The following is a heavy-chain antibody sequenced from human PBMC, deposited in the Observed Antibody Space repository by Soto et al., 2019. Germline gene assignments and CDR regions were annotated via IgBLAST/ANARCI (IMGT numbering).Heavy chain of an antibody. J-gene: IGHJ6*02. V-gene: IGHV1-69*06. CDR2: SIPHVGPA. Sequence: SVKASCKASGDSFNNDGVNWVRQAPGQGLEWVGGSIPHVGPAKYPQKFQGRATITADTPTNTVFMELLSLTSEDTPIYYCARGALLDWNNHFALYVWGRRNTVAVSS. CDR1: GDSFNNDG. D-gene: IGHD1-1*01. CDR3: ARGALLDWNNHFALYV.